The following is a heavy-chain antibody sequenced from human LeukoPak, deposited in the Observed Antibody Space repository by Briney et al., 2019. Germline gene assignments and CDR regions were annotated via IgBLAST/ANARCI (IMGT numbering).Heavy chain of an antibody. CDR1: GITLSNYG. V-gene: IGHV3-23*01. J-gene: IGHJ4*02. Sequence: GGSLRLSCAVSGITLSNYGMSWVRQAPGKGLEWVAGISDSGGRTNCADSVKGRFTISRDNPKNTLYLQMNSLRAEDTAVYFCAKRGVVIRVILVGFHKEANYFDSWGQGALVTASS. D-gene: IGHD3-22*01. CDR2: ISDSGGRT. CDR3: AKRGVVIRVILVGFHKEANYFDS.